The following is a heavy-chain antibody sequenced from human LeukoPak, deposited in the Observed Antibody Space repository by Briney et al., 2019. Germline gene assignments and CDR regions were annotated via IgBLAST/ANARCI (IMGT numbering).Heavy chain of an antibody. D-gene: IGHD3-22*01. CDR1: GFTFDDHA. CDR3: AGASYYYDTSGLGAFDI. J-gene: IGHJ3*02. V-gene: IGHV3-9*01. CDR2: INWDGSRI. Sequence: GGSLRLSCEASGFTFDDHAMYWVRQVPGKGLEWVSGINWDGSRIGYADAVKGRFTISRDSAKNSLYLQMNSLRAEDTALYYCAGASYYYDTSGLGAFDIWGQGTLVTVSS.